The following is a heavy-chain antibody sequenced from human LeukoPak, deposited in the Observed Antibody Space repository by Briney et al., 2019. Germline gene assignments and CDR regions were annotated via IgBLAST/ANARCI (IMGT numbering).Heavy chain of an antibody. CDR3: ARAVAAAGPKGAFDI. D-gene: IGHD6-13*01. V-gene: IGHV4-59*01. CDR1: GGSISSYY. CDR2: IYYSGST. J-gene: IGHJ3*02. Sequence: KTSETLSLTCTVSGGSISSYYWSWIRQPPGKGLEWIGYIYYSGSTNYNPSLKSRVTISVDTSKYQFSLKLSSMTAADTAVYYCARAVAAAGPKGAFDIWGQGTMVTVSS.